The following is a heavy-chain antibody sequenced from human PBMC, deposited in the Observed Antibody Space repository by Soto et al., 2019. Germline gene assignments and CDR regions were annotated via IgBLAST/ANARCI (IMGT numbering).Heavy chain of an antibody. CDR2: ISGSGVRT. J-gene: IGHJ4*02. V-gene: IGHV3-23*01. Sequence: QPGGSLRLSCEASGFIFATTAMGWVRQAPGKGLEWVSTISGSGVRTYYADSVKGRFTISRGNSKNTLFLQMNSLRADDTAVYFCAAVMGSDYDYVWGSLSFDHWGQGALVTVSS. D-gene: IGHD3-16*01. CDR1: GFIFATTA. CDR3: AAVMGSDYDYVWGSLSFDH.